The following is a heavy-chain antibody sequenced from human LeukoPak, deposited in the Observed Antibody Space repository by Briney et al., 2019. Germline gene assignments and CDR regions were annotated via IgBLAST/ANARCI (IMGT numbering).Heavy chain of an antibody. D-gene: IGHD3-22*01. V-gene: IGHV4-38-2*01. CDR2: IYHSGST. J-gene: IGHJ3*01. CDR1: GYSISSGYY. Sequence: SETLSLTCAVSGYSISSGYYWGWIRQPSGKVLEWIGIIYHSGSTYYNPSLKSRLTMSVDTSKTQFSLKLSSVTAADTAVYYCARQSDSSGYYYLGAFDFWGQGTMVTVSS. CDR3: ARQSDSSGYYYLGAFDF.